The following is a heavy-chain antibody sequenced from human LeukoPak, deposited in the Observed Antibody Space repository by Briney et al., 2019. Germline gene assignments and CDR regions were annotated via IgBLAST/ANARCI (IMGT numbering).Heavy chain of an antibody. CDR2: ISGSGGST. D-gene: IGHD2-15*01. CDR3: AKGLYCGGGSCYPHYYYGMDV. CDR1: GFTFSSYA. V-gene: IGHV3-23*01. Sequence: QPGRSLRLSCAASGFTFSSYAMSWVRQAPGKGLEWVSAISGSGGSTYYADSVKGRFTISRDNSKDTLYLQMNSLRAEDTAVYYCAKGLYCGGGSCYPHYYYGMDVWGQGTTVTVSS. J-gene: IGHJ6*02.